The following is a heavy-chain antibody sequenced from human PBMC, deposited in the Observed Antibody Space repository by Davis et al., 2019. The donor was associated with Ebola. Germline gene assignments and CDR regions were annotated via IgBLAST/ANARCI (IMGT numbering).Heavy chain of an antibody. Sequence: GGSLRLSCAASGFIFSDYWMSWVRQAPGRGLEWVAKIKQDGSDTYYLASVKGRFTISRDNAKNSLYLHINSLRAEDTAVYYCAKDSGWQMSPWGQGTLVTVSS. CDR3: AKDSGWQMSP. CDR2: IKQDGSDT. J-gene: IGHJ5*02. CDR1: GFIFSDYW. D-gene: IGHD6-25*01. V-gene: IGHV3-7*01.